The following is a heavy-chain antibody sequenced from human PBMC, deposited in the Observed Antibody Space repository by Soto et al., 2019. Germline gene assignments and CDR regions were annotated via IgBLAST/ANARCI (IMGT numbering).Heavy chain of an antibody. J-gene: IGHJ4*02. CDR1: GFSLTTRGVG. V-gene: IGHV2-5*02. CDR3: ARDSSGYYGFDY. D-gene: IGHD3-22*01. CDR2: VYWDDDE. Sequence: QITLKESGPTLVKPTQTLTLTCTFSGFSLTTRGVGVGWIRHPPGKALEWLALVYWDDDERYSPSLKSRLTITKDTSKNRVVFTMTNMDPVDTATYYCARDSSGYYGFDYWGQGTLVTVSS.